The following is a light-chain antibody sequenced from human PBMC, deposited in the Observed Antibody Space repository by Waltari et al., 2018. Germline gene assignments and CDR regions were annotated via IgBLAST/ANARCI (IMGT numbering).Light chain of an antibody. CDR1: NSDIGAYNY. J-gene: IGLJ2*01. CDR3: SSYTRSSTVV. V-gene: IGLV2-14*03. CDR2: DVS. Sequence: QSALTQPASVSGSPGQSITISCTGTNSDIGAYNYVSWYQQHPGQVPKLMLFDVSYRPSGVSDRFSGSKSGNTASLTISGLQTEDEADYYCSSYTRSSTVVFGGGTKLTVL.